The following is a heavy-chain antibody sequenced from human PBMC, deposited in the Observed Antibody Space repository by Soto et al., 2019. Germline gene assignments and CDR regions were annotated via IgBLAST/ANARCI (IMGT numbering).Heavy chain of an antibody. CDR3: AKVANYFGSGTYYDY. J-gene: IGHJ4*02. D-gene: IGHD3-10*01. CDR1: GFTFSSYD. Sequence: GGSLRLSCAASGFTFSSYDMQWVRQATGKGLEWVSAIGTAGDTYYPGSVKGRFTISRENAKNSLYLQMNSLRGEDTAVYYCAKVANYFGSGTYYDYWGQGTLVTVSS. V-gene: IGHV3-13*04. CDR2: IGTAGDT.